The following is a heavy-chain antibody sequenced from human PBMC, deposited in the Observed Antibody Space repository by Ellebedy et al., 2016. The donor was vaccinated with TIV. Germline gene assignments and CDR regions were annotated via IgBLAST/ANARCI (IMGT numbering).Heavy chain of an antibody. V-gene: IGHV4-59*01. J-gene: IGHJ6*03. D-gene: IGHD4-23*01. CDR3: ARDDSDLVTVDEYHYYMDV. CDR1: GGSISSYY. CDR2: IYSSGST. Sequence: SETLSLTCTVSGGSISSYYWNWIRQPPGKGLEWIGYIYSSGSTNYNPSLKSRVTISVDTSKSQFSLRLRSLTAADTAVYYCARDDSDLVTVDEYHYYMDVWGKGTTVTVSS.